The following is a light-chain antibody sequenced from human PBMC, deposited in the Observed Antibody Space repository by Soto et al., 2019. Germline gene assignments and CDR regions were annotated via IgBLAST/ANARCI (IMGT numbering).Light chain of an antibody. CDR3: QHANSFPWT. J-gene: IGKJ1*01. CDR2: AAS. CDR1: QGINSW. V-gene: IGKV1-12*01. Sequence: DIQMTQSPSSVSASVGDRVTMTCRASQGINSWLAWYQQKPGKAPKLLIYAASNLQSGDPSRFSGSGSGTDFPLSISSLQPEDFATYYCQHANSFPWTFGQGTKVEIK.